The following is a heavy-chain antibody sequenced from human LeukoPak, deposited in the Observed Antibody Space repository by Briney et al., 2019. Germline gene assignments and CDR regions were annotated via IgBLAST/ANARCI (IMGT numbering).Heavy chain of an antibody. CDR2: IYSGGTT. CDR1: GFTVNSNY. Sequence: GGSLRLSCAASGFTVNSNYLSWVRQAPGKGLEWVSLIYSGGTTYYADSVKGRFTISRDGSKNTLYLQMNSLRVEDTAVYYCARDPPAVTANTYGWGQGTLVTVSS. CDR3: ARDPPAVTANTYG. D-gene: IGHD5-18*01. V-gene: IGHV3-66*01. J-gene: IGHJ4*02.